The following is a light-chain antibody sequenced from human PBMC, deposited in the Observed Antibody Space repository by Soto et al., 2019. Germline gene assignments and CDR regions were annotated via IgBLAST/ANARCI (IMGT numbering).Light chain of an antibody. J-gene: IGLJ1*01. V-gene: IGLV1-40*01. Sequence: QSALTQPPSVSGAPGQRVTISCTGSSSNIGAGYDVHWYQQLPGKAPKLLIYGNDNRPSGVPERFSGSKSGTSASLAITGLRADDEADYYCQSYGSSPSANFVFGTGTKVHRP. CDR1: SSNIGAGYD. CDR3: QSYGSSPSANFV. CDR2: GND.